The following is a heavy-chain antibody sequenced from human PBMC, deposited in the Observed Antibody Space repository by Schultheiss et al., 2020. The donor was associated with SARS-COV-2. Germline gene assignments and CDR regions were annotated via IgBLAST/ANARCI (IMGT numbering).Heavy chain of an antibody. Sequence: GGSLRLSCAASGFTFDDYAMHWVRQAPGKGLEWVSLISWDGGSTYYADSVKGRFTISRDNSKNSLYLQMNSLRAEDTAVYYCATPFFLTTYFDYWGQGTLVTVS. V-gene: IGHV3-43D*04. J-gene: IGHJ4*02. D-gene: IGHD4-11*01. CDR2: ISWDGGST. CDR3: ATPFFLTTYFDY. CDR1: GFTFDDYA.